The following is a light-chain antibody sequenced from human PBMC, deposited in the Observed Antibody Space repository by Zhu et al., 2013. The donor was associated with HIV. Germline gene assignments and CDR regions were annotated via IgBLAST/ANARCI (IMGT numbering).Light chain of an antibody. J-gene: IGKJ3*01. CDR3: QQLNSYPIFA. V-gene: IGKV1-9*01. CDR2: AAS. CDR1: PGISTY. Sequence: IQLTQSPSSLSASVGDRVTITCRASPGISTYLAWYQQKPGKAPKLLIYAASTLQSGVPXRFSGVGSGTDFTLTISSLQPEDAATYYCQQLNSYPIFAFGPGTKVNIK.